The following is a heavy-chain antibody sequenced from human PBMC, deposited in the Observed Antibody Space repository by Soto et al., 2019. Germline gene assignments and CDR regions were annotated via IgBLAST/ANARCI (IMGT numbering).Heavy chain of an antibody. CDR1: GYTLTELS. J-gene: IGHJ3*02. V-gene: IGHV1-24*01. Sequence: GASVKVSCKVSGYTLTELSMHWVRQAPGKGLEWMGGFDPEDGETIYAQKFQGRVTMTEDTSTDTAYMELSSLRSEDTAVYYCATFRYDFWSGYYRGQGDFDIWGQGTMVTVSS. CDR2: FDPEDGET. CDR3: ATFRYDFWSGYYRGQGDFDI. D-gene: IGHD3-3*01.